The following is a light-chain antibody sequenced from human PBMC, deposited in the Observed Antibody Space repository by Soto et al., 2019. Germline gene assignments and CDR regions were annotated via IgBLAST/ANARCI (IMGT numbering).Light chain of an antibody. CDR3: QQYGSSPIT. J-gene: IGKJ5*01. CDR1: QSVSTY. V-gene: IGKV3-20*01. Sequence: ELVSTQSPATLSLSPGESATPSCRASQSVSTYLSWYQQKPGQAPRLLIYDASNRVTGIPDRFSGSGSGTDFTLTISRLEPEDFAVYYCQQYGSSPITFGQGTRLEIK. CDR2: DAS.